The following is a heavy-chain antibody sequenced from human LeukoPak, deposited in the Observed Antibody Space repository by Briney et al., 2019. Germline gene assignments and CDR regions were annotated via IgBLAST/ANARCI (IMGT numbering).Heavy chain of an antibody. J-gene: IGHJ6*02. CDR1: GGSISSYY. D-gene: IGHD4-23*01. CDR2: TYYSGST. CDR3: ARSLYGCNSYYYYGMDV. Sequence: SETLSLTCTVSGGSISSYYWSWIRQPPGKGLEWIGYTYYSGSTNYNPSLKSRVTISVDTSTNQFSLKLSSGTAADTAVYYCARSLYGCNSYYYYGMDVWGQGTTVTVSS. V-gene: IGHV4-59*01.